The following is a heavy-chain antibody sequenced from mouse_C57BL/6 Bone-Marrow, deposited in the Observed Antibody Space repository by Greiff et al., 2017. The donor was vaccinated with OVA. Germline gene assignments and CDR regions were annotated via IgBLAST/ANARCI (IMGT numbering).Heavy chain of an antibody. V-gene: IGHV2-2*01. CDR2: IWSGGST. CDR3: SRNDGYHWFAY. CDR1: GFSLTSYG. D-gene: IGHD2-3*01. Sequence: VKLMESGPGLVQPSQSLSITCTVSGFSLTSYGVHWVRQSPGTGLEWLGVIWSGGSTDYNAAFISRLSISKDNSKSQVFFKMNSLQADYTTIYYCSRNDGYHWFAYWGQGTLVTVAA. J-gene: IGHJ3*01.